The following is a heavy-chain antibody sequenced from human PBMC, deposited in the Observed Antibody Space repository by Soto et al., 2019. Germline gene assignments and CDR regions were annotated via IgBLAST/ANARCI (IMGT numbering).Heavy chain of an antibody. V-gene: IGHV3-7*01. CDR1: GFTFISYD. Sequence: GGSLRLSCAASGFTFISYDMIWGRQAPGRGLEWVASIKQDGGDKYYLGDVKGRFTVSRDDAESSLSLHLNSLRAEDTAIYYCARARFRGMDVWGQGTTVTVSS. J-gene: IGHJ6*02. CDR3: ARARFRGMDV. D-gene: IGHD3-3*01. CDR2: IKQDGGDK.